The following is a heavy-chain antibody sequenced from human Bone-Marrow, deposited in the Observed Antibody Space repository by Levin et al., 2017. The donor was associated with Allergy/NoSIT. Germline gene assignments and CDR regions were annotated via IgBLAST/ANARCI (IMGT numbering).Heavy chain of an antibody. CDR2: TYYRSMWYK. Sequence: SQTLSLTCAMSGDSVASNSITCNWIRQSPSRGLEWLGRTYYRSMWYKDYAVSVKSRITINPDTSKNQFSLQLNSVTPEDTAVYYCVRAEALTTHDAFDIWGQGTMVTVSS. CDR1: GDSVASNSIT. J-gene: IGHJ3*02. CDR3: VRAEALTTHDAFDI. D-gene: IGHD4-11*01. V-gene: IGHV6-1*01.